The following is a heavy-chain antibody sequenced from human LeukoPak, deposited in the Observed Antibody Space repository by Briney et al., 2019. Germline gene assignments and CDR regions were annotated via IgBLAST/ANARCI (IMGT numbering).Heavy chain of an antibody. CDR2: IDWDDDK. D-gene: IGHD1-7*01. J-gene: IGHJ3*01. CDR1: GFSLNTSGMR. Sequence: SGPALVKPTQTLTLTCTFSGFSLNTSGMRVSWIRQPPGKALEWLARIDWDDDKFYSTSLKTRLTISKDTSKNQVVLTMTNVDPVDTATYYCTRMNYDGFDVWGQGTMVTVSS. CDR3: TRMNYDGFDV. V-gene: IGHV2-70*04.